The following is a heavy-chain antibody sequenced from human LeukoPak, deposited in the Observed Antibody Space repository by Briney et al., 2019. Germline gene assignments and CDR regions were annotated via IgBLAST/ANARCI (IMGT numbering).Heavy chain of an antibody. Sequence: GGSLRLSCAASGFTFSGSAMHWVRQASGKGLEWVGRIRSKANSYATAYAASVKGRFTISRDDSKNTAYLQMNSLKTEDTAVYYCTRPGLMMFGEFVDYWGQGTLVTVPS. V-gene: IGHV3-73*01. D-gene: IGHD3-10*02. CDR3: TRPGLMMFGEFVDY. CDR2: IRSKANSYAT. J-gene: IGHJ4*02. CDR1: GFTFSGSA.